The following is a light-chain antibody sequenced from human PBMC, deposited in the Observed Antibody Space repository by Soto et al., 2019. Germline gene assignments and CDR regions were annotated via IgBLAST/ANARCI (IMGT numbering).Light chain of an antibody. V-gene: IGLV2-14*01. Sequence: QSTLTQPASVSGSPGQSITISCTGTSSDVGGLDYVSWYQHHPGKAPKLIIHEVSSRPSGVSDRFSGSKSGNTASLTISTLQAEDEANYYCGSYTTSSTYVFGTGTKVTVL. CDR1: SSDVGGLDY. J-gene: IGLJ1*01. CDR3: GSYTTSSTYV. CDR2: EVS.